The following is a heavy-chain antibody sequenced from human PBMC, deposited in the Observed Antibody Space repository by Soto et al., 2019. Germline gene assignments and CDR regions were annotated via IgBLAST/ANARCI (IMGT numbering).Heavy chain of an antibody. CDR2: IYSGGST. Sequence: VQLVESGGGLVQPGGSLRLSCAASGFTVSYNYMSWVRQAPGKGLEWVSVIYSGGSTYYADSVKGRFTISRDNSKNTLYRQMNSLRAEDTAVYYCARDRRRDGQNNDAFGIWGQGTMVTVSS. D-gene: IGHD6-6*01. CDR3: ARDRRRDGQNNDAFGI. CDR1: GFTVSYNY. V-gene: IGHV3-66*01. J-gene: IGHJ3*02.